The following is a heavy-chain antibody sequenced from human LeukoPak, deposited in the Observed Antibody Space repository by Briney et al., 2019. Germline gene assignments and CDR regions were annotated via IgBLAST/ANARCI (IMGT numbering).Heavy chain of an antibody. CDR1: GGSISSGGYS. V-gene: IGHV4-30-2*01. CDR2: IYHSGST. CDR3: ARAKEDYYDSSGYAFDY. D-gene: IGHD3-22*01. Sequence: SETLSLTCAVSGGSISSGGYSWSWIRQPPGKGLEWIGYIYHSGSTYYNPSLKSRVTISVDRSKNQFSLKLSSVTAADTAVYYCARAKEDYYDSSGYAFDYWGQETLVTVSS. J-gene: IGHJ4*02.